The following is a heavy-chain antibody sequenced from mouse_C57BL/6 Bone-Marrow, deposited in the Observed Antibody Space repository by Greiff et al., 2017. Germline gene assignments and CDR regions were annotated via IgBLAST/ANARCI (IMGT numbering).Heavy chain of an antibody. J-gene: IGHJ3*01. Sequence: QVQLQQSGPELVKPGASVKISCKASGYAFSSSWMNWVKQRPGKGLEWIGRIYPGDGDTNYNGKFKGKATLTADKSSSTAYMQLSSLTSEDSAVYFCASGYYLFAYWGEGTLVTVSA. CDR3: ASGYYLFAY. CDR2: IYPGDGDT. V-gene: IGHV1-82*01. CDR1: GYAFSSSW. D-gene: IGHD2-3*01.